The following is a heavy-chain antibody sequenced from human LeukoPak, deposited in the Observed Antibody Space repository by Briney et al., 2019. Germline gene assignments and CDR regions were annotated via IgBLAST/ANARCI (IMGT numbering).Heavy chain of an antibody. J-gene: IGHJ4*02. D-gene: IGHD3-3*01. CDR1: GGSISSSSYY. Sequence: SETLSLTCTVSGGSISSSSYYWGWIRQPPGKGLEWIGRIYTSGSTNYNPSLKSRVTISVDTSKNQFSLKLSSVTAADTAVYYCASSHYDFWSGYYPSTVFDYWGQGTLVTVSS. CDR3: ASSHYDFWSGYYPSTVFDY. V-gene: IGHV4-39*07. CDR2: IYTSGST.